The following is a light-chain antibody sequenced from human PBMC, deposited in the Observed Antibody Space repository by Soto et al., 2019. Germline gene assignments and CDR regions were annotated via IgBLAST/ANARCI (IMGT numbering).Light chain of an antibody. J-gene: IGLJ1*01. Sequence: QSVLTQPASVSGSPGQSITISCTGTITDIGAYNYVSWYQQHPGKAPKLLIYGVSSRPSGVSNRFSGSKSGNAAYLTISGLQDDDEAEYYCSSYTSSITPYVFGTGTKVTVL. V-gene: IGLV2-14*01. CDR3: SSYTSSITPYV. CDR1: ITDIGAYNY. CDR2: GVS.